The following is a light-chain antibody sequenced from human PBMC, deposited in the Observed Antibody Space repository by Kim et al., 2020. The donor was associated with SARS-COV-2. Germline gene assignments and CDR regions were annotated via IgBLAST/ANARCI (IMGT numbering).Light chain of an antibody. Sequence: QSVLTQPPSVSAAPGQKVTISCSGSSSNIGNNYVSWYQQLPGTAPKLLIYDNNRRPSGIPDRSSGSKSGTSATLGITGLQTGDEADYYCGTWDSSLIAWVFGGGTQLTVL. CDR3: GTWDSSLIAWV. CDR1: SSNIGNNY. V-gene: IGLV1-51*01. J-gene: IGLJ3*02. CDR2: DNN.